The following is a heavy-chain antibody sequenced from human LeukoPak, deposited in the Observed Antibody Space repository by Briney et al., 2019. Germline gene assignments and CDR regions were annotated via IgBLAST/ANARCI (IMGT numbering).Heavy chain of an antibody. CDR3: ARATSTVTTFSSFDY. J-gene: IGHJ4*02. CDR2: IRSSSSTI. Sequence: GGSLRLSCAASGFTFNSYSMNWVRQAPGKGLEWVSYIRSSSSTIYYADSVKGRFTISRDNAKNSLSLQMNSLRAEDTAVYYCARATSTVTTFSSFDYWGQGTLVTVSS. CDR1: GFTFNSYS. V-gene: IGHV3-48*01. D-gene: IGHD4-17*01.